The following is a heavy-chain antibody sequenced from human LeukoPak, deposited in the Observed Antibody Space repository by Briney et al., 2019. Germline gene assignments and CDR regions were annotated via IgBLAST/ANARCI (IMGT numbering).Heavy chain of an antibody. CDR2: IYSGGST. CDR1: GFTVSSNY. J-gene: IGHJ4*02. Sequence: GGSLRLSCAASGFTVSSNYMSWVRQAPGKGLEWVSVIYSGGSTYYADSVKGRFTISRDNSKNTLYLQMNSLRAEDTAVYYCARDPHSSSWYYYFDYWGRGTLVTVSS. CDR3: ARDPHSSSWYYYFDY. D-gene: IGHD6-13*01. V-gene: IGHV3-66*02.